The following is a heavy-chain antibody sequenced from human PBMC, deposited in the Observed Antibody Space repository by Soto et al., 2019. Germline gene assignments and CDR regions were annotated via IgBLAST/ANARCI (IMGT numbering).Heavy chain of an antibody. D-gene: IGHD3-10*01. CDR2: INYKSHI. CDR1: GFTFSSYS. CDR3: ARDLISAGYYYYMDV. V-gene: IGHV3-21*01. J-gene: IGHJ6*03. Sequence: EVQLVESGGGLVKPGGSLRLSCAASGFTFSSYSMNWVRQAPGKGLEWVSSINYKSHIDYADSVKGRFTISRDNAKNSLYLQMHSLRAEDTAVYFCARDLISAGYYYYMDVWGIGTTVTVSS.